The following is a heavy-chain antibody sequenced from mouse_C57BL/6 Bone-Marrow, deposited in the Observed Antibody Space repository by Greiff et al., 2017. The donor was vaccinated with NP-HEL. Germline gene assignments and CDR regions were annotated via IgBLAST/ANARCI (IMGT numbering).Heavy chain of an antibody. D-gene: IGHD1-1*01. V-gene: IGHV2-4*01. CDR3: AKKMVYGSSLYYYAMDY. CDR1: GFSLTSYG. Sequence: VQLQQSGPGLVQPSQSLSITCTVSGFSLTSYGVHWVRQPPGKGLEWLGVIWSGGSTDYNAAFISRLSISKDNSKSQVFFKMNSLQADDTAIYYCAKKMVYGSSLYYYAMDYWGQGTSVTVSS. J-gene: IGHJ4*01. CDR2: IWSGGST.